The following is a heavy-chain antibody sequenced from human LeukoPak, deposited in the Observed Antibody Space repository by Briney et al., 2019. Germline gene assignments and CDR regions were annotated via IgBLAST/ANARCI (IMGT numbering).Heavy chain of an antibody. CDR1: GGSVNLYY. V-gene: IGHV4-59*02. CDR3: ARDFARNSGDYGNDGFDL. CDR2: INYSGNV. Sequence: SETLSLTCSVSGGSVNLYYWSWIRQSLAKGLEWIGYINYSGNVYYNPSLKSRVTITLDTSQKQVSLRLSSVTAADTAVYYCARDFARNSGDYGNDGFDLWGQGTMVSVSS. J-gene: IGHJ3*01. D-gene: IGHD4-17*01.